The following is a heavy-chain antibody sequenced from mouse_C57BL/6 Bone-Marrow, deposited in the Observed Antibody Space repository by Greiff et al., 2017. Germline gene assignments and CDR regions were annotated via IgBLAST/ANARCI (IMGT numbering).Heavy chain of an antibody. J-gene: IGHJ3*01. CDR3: AWFNSWCAY. Sequence: VQLQESGPGLVAPSQSLSLTCNVSGFSLPSYAISWIRQPPGNSLEWLGAIWSSGGTYYTSALKSRLSSIKDNSKSQVFLKMNSLQTDDTARYDCAWFNSWCAYWGQGTLVTVSA. CDR1: GFSLPSYA. V-gene: IGHV2-9-1*01. D-gene: IGHD1-3*01. CDR2: IWSSGGT.